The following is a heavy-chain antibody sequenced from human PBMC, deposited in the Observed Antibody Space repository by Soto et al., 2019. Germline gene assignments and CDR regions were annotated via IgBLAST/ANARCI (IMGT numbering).Heavy chain of an antibody. J-gene: IGHJ4*02. Sequence: ASVKVSCKASGGTFSSYTISWVRQAPGQGLEWMGRIIPILGIANYAQKFQGRVTITADKSTSTAYMELSSLRSEDTAVYYCARDQVSEYSSGWYYFDYWGQGTLVTVSS. V-gene: IGHV1-69*04. CDR3: ARDQVSEYSSGWYYFDY. CDR1: GGTFSSYT. CDR2: IIPILGIA. D-gene: IGHD6-19*01.